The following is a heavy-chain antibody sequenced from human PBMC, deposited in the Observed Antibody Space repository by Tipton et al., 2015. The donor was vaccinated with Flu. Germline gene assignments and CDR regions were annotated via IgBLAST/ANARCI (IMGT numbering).Heavy chain of an antibody. J-gene: IGHJ4*02. Sequence: SLRLSCATSGFTFSHYWMNWVLQAPGKGLEWVANINQDGSEKHYVESVKGRFTISRDIARNSLDLQMNSLRVEDTAVYYCARDYAPPYYYDNSGYAYFDFWGQGTLVTVSS. CDR3: ARDYAPPYYYDNSGYAYFDF. CDR1: GFTFSHYW. V-gene: IGHV3-7*01. D-gene: IGHD3-22*01. CDR2: INQDGSEK.